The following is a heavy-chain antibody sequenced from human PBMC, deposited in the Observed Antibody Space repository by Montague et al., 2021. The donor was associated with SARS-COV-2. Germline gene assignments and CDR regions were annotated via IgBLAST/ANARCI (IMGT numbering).Heavy chain of an antibody. Sequence: TLSLTCTVSGGSISSGGYYWSWIRQHPGKGLEWIGYIYYSGSTYYNPSLKSRVTISVDTSKNQFSLKLSSVTAADTAVYYCARDTGISGDFDIWGQGTMVTVSS. D-gene: IGHD2-15*01. V-gene: IGHV4-31*03. CDR2: IYYSGST. J-gene: IGHJ3*02. CDR1: GGSISSGGYY. CDR3: ARDTGISGDFDI.